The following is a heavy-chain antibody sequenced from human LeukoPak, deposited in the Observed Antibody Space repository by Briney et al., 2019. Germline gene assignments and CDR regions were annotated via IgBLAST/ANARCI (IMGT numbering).Heavy chain of an antibody. J-gene: IGHJ4*02. CDR2: INHSGST. Sequence: PSETLSLTCAVYGGSFSGYYWSWIRQPPGKGLEWIGEINHSGSTNYNPSLKSRVTISVDTSKNQFSLKLSSVTAADTAVYYCARLRYDFWSGYYDYWGQGTLVTVSS. V-gene: IGHV4-34*01. D-gene: IGHD3-3*01. CDR3: ARLRYDFWSGYYDY. CDR1: GGSFSGYY.